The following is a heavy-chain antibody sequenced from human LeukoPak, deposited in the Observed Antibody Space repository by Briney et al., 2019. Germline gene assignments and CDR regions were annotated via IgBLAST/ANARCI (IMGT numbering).Heavy chain of an antibody. CDR1: GYTLTELS. CDR3: ATESPFTLGQAYYLDY. CDR2: FDPEDGET. Sequence: GASVRVSCKVSGYTLTELSMHWVRQAPGKGLEWMGGFDPEDGETIYAQKFQGRVTMTEDTSTDTAYMELSSLRSEDTAVYYCATESPFTLGQAYYLDYWGQGTLVTVSS. J-gene: IGHJ4*02. V-gene: IGHV1-24*01.